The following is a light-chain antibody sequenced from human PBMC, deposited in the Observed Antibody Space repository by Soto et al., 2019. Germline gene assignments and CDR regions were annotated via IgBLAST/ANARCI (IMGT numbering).Light chain of an antibody. Sequence: SYELTQPPSVSVSPGQTASITCSGDKLGDKYACWYQQKPGQSPVLVIYQDSKRPSGIPERFSGSNSGNTATLTISGTQAMDEADSYCQAWDSSTDVVFGGATKVTVL. CDR3: QAWDSSTDVV. J-gene: IGLJ2*01. CDR1: KLGDKY. V-gene: IGLV3-1*01. CDR2: QDS.